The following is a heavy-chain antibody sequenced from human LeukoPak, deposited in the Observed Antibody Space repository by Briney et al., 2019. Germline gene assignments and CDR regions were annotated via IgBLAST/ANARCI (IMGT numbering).Heavy chain of an antibody. V-gene: IGHV3-23*01. Sequence: GGSLRLSCVASGFTFSSYAMSWVRQAPGKGLEWVPAVSGSGGSTHYADSVKGRFTISRDNSKNTLYLQMNSLRAGDTAAYYCANDARNYDSGGWAYDYWGQGTLVTVSS. J-gene: IGHJ4*02. D-gene: IGHD3-22*01. CDR2: VSGSGGST. CDR1: GFTFSSYA. CDR3: ANDARNYDSGGWAYDY.